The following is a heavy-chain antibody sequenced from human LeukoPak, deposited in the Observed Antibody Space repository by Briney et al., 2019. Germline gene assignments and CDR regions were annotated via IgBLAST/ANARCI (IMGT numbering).Heavy chain of an antibody. D-gene: IGHD3-22*01. V-gene: IGHV3-53*01. CDR2: IYSGGSI. CDR3: ARGIRGGYDSSGLRKYYYYYMDV. CDR1: GFTVSSNY. Sequence: GSLRLSCAASGFTVSSNYMSWVRQAPGKGLEWVSVIYSGGSIYYADSVRGRFTISRDNSKNTLYLQMNSLRAEDTAVYYCARGIRGGYDSSGLRKYYYYYMDVWGKGTTVTVSS. J-gene: IGHJ6*03.